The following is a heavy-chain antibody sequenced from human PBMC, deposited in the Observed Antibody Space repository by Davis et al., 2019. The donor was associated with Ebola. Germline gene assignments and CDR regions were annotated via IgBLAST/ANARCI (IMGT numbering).Heavy chain of an antibody. V-gene: IGHV3-49*04. J-gene: IGHJ4*02. CDR2: IRSKAYGGTT. Sequence: PGGSLRLSCAASGFTFSGYAMSWVRQAPGKGLEWVGFIRSKAYGGTTEYAASVKGRFTISRDDSKSIAYLQMNSLKIEDTAVYYCTREEGGATDYWGQGTLVTVSS. CDR1: GFTFSGYA. D-gene: IGHD3-16*01. CDR3: TREEGGATDY.